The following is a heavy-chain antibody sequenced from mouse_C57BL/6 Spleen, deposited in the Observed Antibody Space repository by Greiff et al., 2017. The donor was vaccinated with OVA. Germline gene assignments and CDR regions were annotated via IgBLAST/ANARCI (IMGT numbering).Heavy chain of an antibody. D-gene: IGHD2-3*01. J-gene: IGHJ2*01. V-gene: IGHV1-26*01. CDR1: GYTFTDYY. Sequence: VQLQQSGPELVKPGASVKISCKASGYTFTDYYMNWVKQSHGKSLEWIGDINPNNGGTSYNQKFKGKATLTVDKPSSTAYMELRSLTSEDSAVYYCARGRWLLDYWGQGTTLTVSS. CDR3: ARGRWLLDY. CDR2: INPNNGGT.